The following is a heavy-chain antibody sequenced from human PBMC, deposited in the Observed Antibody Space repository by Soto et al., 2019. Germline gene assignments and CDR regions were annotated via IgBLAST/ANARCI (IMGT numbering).Heavy chain of an antibody. D-gene: IGHD1-26*01. CDR1: GFSLISSGVG. J-gene: IGHJ5*02. Sequence: SGPTRVNPTQTLTLTFTFSGFSLISSGVGVGLIRQPPGKALEWLALIYWDDDKRYSPSLKSRLTITKDTSKNQVVLTMTNVDPVDTATYYCAHRHMVGATRYNWFDPWGQGTLVTVSS. CDR2: IYWDDDK. CDR3: AHRHMVGATRYNWFDP. V-gene: IGHV2-5*02.